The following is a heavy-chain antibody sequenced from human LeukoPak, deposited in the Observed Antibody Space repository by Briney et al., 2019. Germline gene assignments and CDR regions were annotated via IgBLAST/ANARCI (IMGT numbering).Heavy chain of an antibody. CDR2: SSTTSNTK. D-gene: IGHD6-19*01. CDR1: GFTFSDYY. V-gene: IGHV3-11*01. Sequence: GGSLRLSCAASGFTFSDYYMTWIRQAPGKGLEWISYSSTTSNTKYYADSVTGRFTIARDNAKSTLYLQMSSLRVEDTGVYYCARLWLARRGTPWFDPWGQGTLVTVSS. CDR3: ARLWLARRGTPWFDP. J-gene: IGHJ5*02.